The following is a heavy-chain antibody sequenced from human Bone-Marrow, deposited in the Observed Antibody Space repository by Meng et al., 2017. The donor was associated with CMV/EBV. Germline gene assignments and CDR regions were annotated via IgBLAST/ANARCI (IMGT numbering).Heavy chain of an antibody. Sequence: GESLKISCEASGFTFRSYEMNWVRQAPGKGLEWVSVIYSGGSTYYADSVKGRFTISRDNSKNTLYLQMNSLRAEDTAVYYCARRRNYDFWSGYSRGAFDIWGQGTMVTVSS. V-gene: IGHV3-66*02. CDR3: ARRRNYDFWSGYSRGAFDI. J-gene: IGHJ3*02. CDR1: GFTFRSYE. CDR2: IYSGGST. D-gene: IGHD3-3*01.